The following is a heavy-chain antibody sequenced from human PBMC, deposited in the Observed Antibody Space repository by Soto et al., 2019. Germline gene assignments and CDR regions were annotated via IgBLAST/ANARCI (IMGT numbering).Heavy chain of an antibody. CDR1: GFTFSNAW. D-gene: IGHD3-22*01. CDR3: TTGAAYYYDSSGYWTDAFDI. CDR2: IKSKTDGGTT. Sequence: EVQLVESGGGLVKPGGSLRLSCAASGFTFSNAWMSWVRQAPGKGLEWVGRIKSKTDGGTTDYAAPVKGRFTISRDDSKNTLYLQMNSLKTEDTAVYYCTTGAAYYYDSSGYWTDAFDIWGQGTMVTVSS. J-gene: IGHJ3*02. V-gene: IGHV3-15*01.